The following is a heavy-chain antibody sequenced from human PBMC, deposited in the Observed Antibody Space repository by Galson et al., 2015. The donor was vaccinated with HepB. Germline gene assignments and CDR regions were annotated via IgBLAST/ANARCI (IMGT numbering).Heavy chain of an antibody. J-gene: IGHJ4*02. CDR3: AKYDDSGGYSNFDY. CDR1: GFTFSTYA. V-gene: IGHV3-23*01. D-gene: IGHD3-22*01. CDR2: ISASGGST. Sequence: CAASGFTFSTYAMSWVRQAPGKGLEWVSTISASGGSTYYADSVKGRFTISRDNSKNTLYLQMNSLRAEDTAVYYCAKYDDSGGYSNFDYWGQGTLVTVSS.